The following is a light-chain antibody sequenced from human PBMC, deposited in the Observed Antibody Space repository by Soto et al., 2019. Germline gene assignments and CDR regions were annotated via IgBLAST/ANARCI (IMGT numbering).Light chain of an antibody. CDR1: QSISSSY. CDR3: QQYGRSPWT. CDR2: GAS. J-gene: IGKJ1*01. Sequence: DIVLTQSPGTLSLSPGERATLSCRASQSISSSYLAWYQQRPGQAPRLLIYGASSRDTGIPDRFSGSGSGTDFTLIISSLEPEDFAVYYCQQYGRSPWTFGQGTKVEI. V-gene: IGKV3-20*01.